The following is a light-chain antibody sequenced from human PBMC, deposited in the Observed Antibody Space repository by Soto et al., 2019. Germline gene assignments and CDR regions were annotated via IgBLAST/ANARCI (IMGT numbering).Light chain of an antibody. CDR3: CSYTSSITRYV. J-gene: IGLJ1*01. CDR2: DVN. V-gene: IGLV2-14*01. CDR1: SSDFGGYNY. Sequence: QSVLTQPASVSGSPGQSITISCTGTSSDFGGYNYVSWYQQHPGQAPKLMIYDVNNRPSGISDRFSGSKSGNTASLTISWLQAEDEAEYYCCSYTSSITRYVFGTGTKVTVL.